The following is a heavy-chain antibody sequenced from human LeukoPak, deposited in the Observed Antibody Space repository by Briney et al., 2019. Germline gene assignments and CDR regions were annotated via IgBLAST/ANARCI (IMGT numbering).Heavy chain of an antibody. D-gene: IGHD3-16*01. CDR2: ISGNADVT. CDR1: GFMFHSYA. CDR3: AELWVRFEF. J-gene: IGHJ4*02. Sequence: GGGLRLSCATSGFMFHSYALSWVRQAPGQGREWVASISGNADVTHYADSVKGRFTISRGTATSTVYLQMDSLRAEDSATYYCAELWVRFEFGGQGTLVAVSS. V-gene: IGHV3-23*01.